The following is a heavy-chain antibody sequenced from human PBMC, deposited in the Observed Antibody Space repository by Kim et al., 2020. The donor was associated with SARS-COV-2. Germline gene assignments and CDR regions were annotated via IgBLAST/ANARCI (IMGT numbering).Heavy chain of an antibody. CDR1: GFSFSSYN. D-gene: IGHD6-19*01. CDR3: ARDRSSGYPGRFDY. J-gene: IGHJ4*02. V-gene: IGHV3-48*02. Sequence: GGSLRLSCAASGFSFSSYNLNWVRQAPGKGLEWVSYITSSSITIYYADSVKGRFTISRDNAKNSLYLQMNSLRDEDTAVYFCARDRSSGYPGRFDYWGQG. CDR2: ITSSSITI.